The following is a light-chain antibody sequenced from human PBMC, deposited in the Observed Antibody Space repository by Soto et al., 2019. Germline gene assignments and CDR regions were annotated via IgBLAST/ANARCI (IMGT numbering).Light chain of an antibody. J-gene: IGLJ1*01. CDR1: SSDVGTYNL. Sequence: QSALTQPASVSGSPGQSITISCTGTSSDVGTYNLVSWYQQYPGKAPKVIIFEVNRRPSGVSGRFSGSKSGNTASLTISGLQAEDEADYYCCSYAGSSTYVFGSGTK. CDR2: EVN. CDR3: CSYAGSSTYV. V-gene: IGLV2-23*02.